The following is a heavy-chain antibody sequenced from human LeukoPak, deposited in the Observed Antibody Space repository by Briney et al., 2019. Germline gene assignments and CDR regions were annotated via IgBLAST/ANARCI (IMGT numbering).Heavy chain of an antibody. Sequence: SETLSLTCTVSGYSISSGYYWGWIRQPPGKGLEWIGSIYHSGSTYQNPPLESRLTISVDTSKNQFSLKLRSVTAADTAVYYCARSTDCSSTSCYLWYFDLWGRGTLVTVSS. D-gene: IGHD2-2*01. J-gene: IGHJ2*01. CDR2: IYHSGST. CDR1: GYSISSGYY. V-gene: IGHV4-38-2*02. CDR3: ARSTDCSSTSCYLWYFDL.